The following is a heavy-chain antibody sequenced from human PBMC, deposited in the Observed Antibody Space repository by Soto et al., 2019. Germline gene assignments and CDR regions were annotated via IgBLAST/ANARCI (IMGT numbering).Heavy chain of an antibody. V-gene: IGHV1-3*01. CDR2: INAGNGNT. CDR1: GYTFTSYA. J-gene: IGHJ6*02. D-gene: IGHD2-15*01. CDR3: ARHPGGRGYYYGMDV. Sequence: ASVKVSCKASGYTFTSYAMHWVRQAPGQRLEWMGWINAGNGNTKYSQKFQGRVTITRDTSASTAYMELSSLRSEDTAVYYCARHPGGRGYYYGMDVWGQGTTVTAP.